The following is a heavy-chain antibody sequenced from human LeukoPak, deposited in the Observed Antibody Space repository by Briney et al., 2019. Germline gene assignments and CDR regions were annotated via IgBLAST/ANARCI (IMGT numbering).Heavy chain of an antibody. D-gene: IGHD3-10*01. CDR1: GGSISSGDYY. J-gene: IGHJ6*03. CDR2: IYYSGSA. V-gene: IGHV4-30-4*08. Sequence: SQTLSLTCSVTGGSISSGDYYWNWIRQPRGKGLEWIAYIYYSGSAEYNLSLQSRATISVDTSKNQFFLKLRSVTAADTAVYYCARRQYYYGSGSMDVWGKGTKVTISS. CDR3: ARRQYYYGSGSMDV.